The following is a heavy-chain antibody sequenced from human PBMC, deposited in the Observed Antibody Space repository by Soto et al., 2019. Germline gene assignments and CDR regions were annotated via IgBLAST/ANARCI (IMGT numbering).Heavy chain of an antibody. D-gene: IGHD2-21*02. Sequence: SETLSLTCFVSGVSITRSAYYWAWIRQPPGKGLEWIASIHSHSGSTYYDPSLKGRVLISVDTSKNPFSLNLSSVTAADTAVYYCARPGDAYGLDVWGQGTTVTVSS. CDR2: IHSHSGST. CDR3: ARPGDAYGLDV. J-gene: IGHJ6*02. CDR1: GVSITRSAYY. V-gene: IGHV4-39*01.